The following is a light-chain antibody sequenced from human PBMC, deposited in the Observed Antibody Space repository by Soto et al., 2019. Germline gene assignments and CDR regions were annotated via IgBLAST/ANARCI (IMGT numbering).Light chain of an antibody. CDR2: GTS. J-gene: IGKJ1*01. V-gene: IGKV3-20*01. CDR3: QQYDTSLGLT. Sequence: EILLTQSPGTLSLSPGERATLSCRASQRVSSTYLAWYQQKPGQAPRLLIYGTSSSATGIPTRFSGSGSGTDFTLSITGLEPEDFAVYYCQQYDTSLGLTVGQGTKVDSK. CDR1: QRVSSTY.